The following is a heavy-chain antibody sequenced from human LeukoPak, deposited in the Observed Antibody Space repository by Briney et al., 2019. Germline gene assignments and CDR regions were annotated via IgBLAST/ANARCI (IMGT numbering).Heavy chain of an antibody. J-gene: IGHJ6*02. Sequence: GGSLRLSCAASGFTFSSYSMNWVRQAPGKGLEWVSSISSSSSYIYYADSVKGRFTISRDNAKNSLYLQMNSLRAEDTAVYYCARGGYTAMVYYGMDVWGQGTTVTVSS. D-gene: IGHD5-18*01. CDR3: ARGGYTAMVYYGMDV. CDR2: ISSSSSYI. V-gene: IGHV3-21*01. CDR1: GFTFSSYS.